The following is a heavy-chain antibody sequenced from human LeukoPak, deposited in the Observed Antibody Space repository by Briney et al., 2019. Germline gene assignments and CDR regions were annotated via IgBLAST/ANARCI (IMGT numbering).Heavy chain of an antibody. CDR2: ISGSGGST. D-gene: IGHD3-3*01. Sequence: PGGSLRLSGAASGFTFSSYAMSWVRQAPGKGLEWVSAISGSGGSTYYADSVKGRFTISRDNSKNTLYLQMNSLRAEDTAVYYCAKAGVHLEWFRNDYWGQGTLVTVSS. J-gene: IGHJ4*02. CDR1: GFTFSSYA. CDR3: AKAGVHLEWFRNDY. V-gene: IGHV3-23*01.